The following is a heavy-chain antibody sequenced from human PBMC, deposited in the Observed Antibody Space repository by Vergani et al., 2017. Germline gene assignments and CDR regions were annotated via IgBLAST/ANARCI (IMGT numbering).Heavy chain of an antibody. CDR2: IYYSGST. Sequence: QLQLQESGPGLVKPSETLSLTCTVSGGSISSSSYYWGWIRQPPGKGLEWIGSIYYSGSTYYNPSLKSRVTISVDTSKNQFSLKLSSVTAADTAVYYCARMYYDFWSGMAGDYYMDVWGKGTTVTVSS. CDR3: ARMYYDFWSGMAGDYYMDV. J-gene: IGHJ6*03. D-gene: IGHD3-3*01. CDR1: GGSISSSSYY. V-gene: IGHV4-39*01.